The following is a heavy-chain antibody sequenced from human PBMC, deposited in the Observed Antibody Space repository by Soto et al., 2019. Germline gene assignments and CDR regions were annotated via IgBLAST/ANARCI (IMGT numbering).Heavy chain of an antibody. CDR2: IDDSGTT. D-gene: IGHD1-26*01. V-gene: IGHV4-30-2*01. Sequence: QLHLQESGPGLLKVSQTLSLTCGVSGGPVSGKGYSWNWVRQAPGKALEWVGLIDDSGTTSYNPSLRSRVTISRDRSKNQVSLRMSSSIAADTAVYYCAREAGWAFDIWGQGRLVTVST. CDR3: AREAGWAFDI. CDR1: GGPVSGKGYS. J-gene: IGHJ3*02.